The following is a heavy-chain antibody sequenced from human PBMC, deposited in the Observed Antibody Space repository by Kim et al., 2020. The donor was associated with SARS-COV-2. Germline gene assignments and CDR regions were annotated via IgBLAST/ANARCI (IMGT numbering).Heavy chain of an antibody. Sequence: GGSLRLSCAASGFTFSSYAMHWVRQAPGKGLEWVAVISYDGSNKYYADSVKGRFTISRDNSKNTLYLQMNSLRAEDTAVYYCARDRRSSGWYGILDYWGQGTLVTVSS. J-gene: IGHJ4*02. CDR3: ARDRRSSGWYGILDY. CDR2: ISYDGSNK. CDR1: GFTFSSYA. V-gene: IGHV3-30*04. D-gene: IGHD6-19*01.